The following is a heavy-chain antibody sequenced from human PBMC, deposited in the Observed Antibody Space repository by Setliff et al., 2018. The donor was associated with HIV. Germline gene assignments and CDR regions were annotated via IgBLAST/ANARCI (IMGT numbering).Heavy chain of an antibody. Sequence: PGGSLRLSCAASGFTFSSYSMNWVRQAPGKGLEWVSHIDADGSSTSYADSVKGRFTMSRDNAKNSLYLQMNSLRAEDTAVYYCARPDNWNYGAYFDYWGQGTLVTVSS. CDR2: IDADGSST. CDR3: ARPDNWNYGAYFDY. CDR1: GFTFSSYS. D-gene: IGHD1-7*01. J-gene: IGHJ4*02. V-gene: IGHV3-48*04.